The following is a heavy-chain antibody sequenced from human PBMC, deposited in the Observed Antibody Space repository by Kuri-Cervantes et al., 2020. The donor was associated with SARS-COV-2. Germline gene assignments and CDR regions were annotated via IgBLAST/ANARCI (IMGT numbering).Heavy chain of an antibody. D-gene: IGHD2-2*01. V-gene: IGHV4-61*05. CDR2: IYYSGST. CDR1: GGSISSSSYY. Sequence: SETLSLTCTVSGGSISSSSYYWSWIRQPPGKGLEWIGYIYYSGSTNYNPSLKSRVTISVDTSKNQFSLKLSSVTAADTAVYYCARGFEDCSSTSCYPGGFDPWGQGTLVTVSS. J-gene: IGHJ5*02. CDR3: ARGFEDCSSTSCYPGGFDP.